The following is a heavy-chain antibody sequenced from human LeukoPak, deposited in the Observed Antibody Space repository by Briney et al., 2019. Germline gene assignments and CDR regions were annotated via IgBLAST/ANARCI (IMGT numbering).Heavy chain of an antibody. D-gene: IGHD1-26*01. CDR3: ARAGIVSWFDP. CDR1: GGSFSGYY. CDR2: INHSGST. Sequence: SETLSLTCAVYGGSFSGYYWSWIRQPPGKGLEWIGEINHSGSTNYNPSLKSRVTISVDTSKNQFSLKLNSVTAADTAVYYCARAGIVSWFDPWGQGTLVTVSS. J-gene: IGHJ5*02. V-gene: IGHV4-34*01.